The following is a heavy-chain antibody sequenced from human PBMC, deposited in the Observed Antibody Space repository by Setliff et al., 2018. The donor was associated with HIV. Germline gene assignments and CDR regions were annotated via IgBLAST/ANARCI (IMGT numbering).Heavy chain of an antibody. CDR2: VNPSDGST. Sequence: SVKVSCKASGYTLTSNYMHWVRQAPGQGLEWMGIVNPSDGSTIYAQKFQGRVTMTRDTSTSTVYMDLSSLGSEDTAVYYCARALYTNLAHFDYWGQGTLVTVSS. D-gene: IGHD2-2*02. CDR3: ARALYTNLAHFDY. V-gene: IGHV1-46*01. J-gene: IGHJ4*02. CDR1: GYTLTSNY.